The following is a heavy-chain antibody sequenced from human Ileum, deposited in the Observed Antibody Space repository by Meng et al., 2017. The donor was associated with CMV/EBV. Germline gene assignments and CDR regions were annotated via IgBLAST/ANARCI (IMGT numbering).Heavy chain of an antibody. CDR1: GFTFSSDW. Sequence: GESLKISCTTSGFTFSSDWMHWVRQAPGKGLVWVSTINSDGSSPRYADSVTGRFTISRDNARNTLYLQMNSLRAEDTAVYFCAGEGEITGGAIDYWGQGTLVTSPQ. CDR2: INSDGSSP. CDR3: AGEGEITGGAIDY. D-gene: IGHD7-27*01. J-gene: IGHJ4*02. V-gene: IGHV3-74*01.